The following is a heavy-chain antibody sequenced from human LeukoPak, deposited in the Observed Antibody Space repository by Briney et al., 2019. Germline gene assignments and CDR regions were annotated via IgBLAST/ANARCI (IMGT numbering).Heavy chain of an antibody. J-gene: IGHJ6*02. CDR3: TTGGQQLVPYYYYYGMDV. D-gene: IGHD6-13*01. V-gene: IGHV3-15*01. CDR1: GFTFSNAW. Sequence: PGGSLRLSCAASGFTFSNAWMSWVRQAPGKGLEWVGRIKSKTDGGTTDYAAPVKGRFTISRDESKNTLYLQMHSLKTEDTAVYYCTTGGQQLVPYYYYYGMDVWGQGTTVTVSS. CDR2: IKSKTDGGTT.